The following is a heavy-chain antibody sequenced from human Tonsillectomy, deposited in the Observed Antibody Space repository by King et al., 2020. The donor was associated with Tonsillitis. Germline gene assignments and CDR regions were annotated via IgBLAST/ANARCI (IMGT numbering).Heavy chain of an antibody. CDR2: IKQDGSEK. J-gene: IGHJ3*02. Sequence: EVQLVESGGGLVQPGGSLRLSCAASGFTFSSYWMSWVRQAPGKGLEWVANIKQDGSEKYYVDSVKGRFTISRDNAKNSLYLQMNSLRAEDTAVYYCARPAPYDILTGYYNQAFDIWGEGTMVTVSS. V-gene: IGHV3-7*01. CDR3: ARPAPYDILTGYYNQAFDI. D-gene: IGHD3-9*01. CDR1: GFTFSSYW.